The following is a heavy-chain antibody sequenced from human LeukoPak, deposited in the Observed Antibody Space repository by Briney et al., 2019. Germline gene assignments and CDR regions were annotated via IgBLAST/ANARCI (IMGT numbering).Heavy chain of an antibody. CDR2: IYSGGST. J-gene: IGHJ6*03. D-gene: IGHD2-2*02. Sequence: GGSLRLSCAASGFTVSSNYMSWVRQTPGKGLEWVSVIYSGGSTYYADSVKGRLTISRDNSKNTLYLQMHSLRAEDTAVYYCAKDFCSGTSCYTSYYYYMDVWGKGTTVTVSS. V-gene: IGHV3-66*02. CDR1: GFTVSSNY. CDR3: AKDFCSGTSCYTSYYYYMDV.